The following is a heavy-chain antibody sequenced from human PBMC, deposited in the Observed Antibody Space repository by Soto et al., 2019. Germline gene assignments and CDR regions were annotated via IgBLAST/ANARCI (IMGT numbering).Heavy chain of an antibody. V-gene: IGHV2-26*01. CDR2: IFSNDEK. D-gene: IGHD6-13*01. Sequence: QVTLKEYGPVLVKPTETLTLTCTVSGFSLSNARMGVSWIRQPPGKALEWLAHIFSNDEKSYSTSLKSRLTISKDTSKSQVVLTMTNMDPVDTATYYCARITAAGSDYWGQGTLVTVSS. J-gene: IGHJ4*02. CDR1: GFSLSNARMG. CDR3: ARITAAGSDY.